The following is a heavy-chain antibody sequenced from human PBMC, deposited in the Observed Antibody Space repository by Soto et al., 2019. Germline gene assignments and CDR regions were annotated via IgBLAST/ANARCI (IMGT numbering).Heavy chain of an antibody. V-gene: IGHV1-8*02. D-gene: IGHD2-2*01. Sequence: GASVKVSCKASGGTFSSYTISWVRQAPGQGLEWMGRIIPTSGNTGFAQKFQGRVTMTRNTSISTAYMELTSLRSEDTAVYYCARGLYCISPSCPRPYYTFGMDVWGQGTTVTVSS. CDR1: GGTFSSYT. J-gene: IGHJ6*02. CDR3: ARGLYCISPSCPRPYYTFGMDV. CDR2: IIPTSGNT.